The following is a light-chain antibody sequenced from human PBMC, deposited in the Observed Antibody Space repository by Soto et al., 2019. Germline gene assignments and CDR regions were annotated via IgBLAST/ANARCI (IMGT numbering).Light chain of an antibody. CDR2: DAS. CDR1: QNVSNSY. J-gene: IGKJ1*01. Sequence: EIVLTQSPATLSLSPGERATLSCGASQNVSNSYLVWYQQKPGLAPRLLIYDASSRAIGIPDRFSGSGSGADFTLTISRLEPEDFAVYYCQQYGTSRWTFGQGTKVEIK. CDR3: QQYGTSRWT. V-gene: IGKV3D-20*01.